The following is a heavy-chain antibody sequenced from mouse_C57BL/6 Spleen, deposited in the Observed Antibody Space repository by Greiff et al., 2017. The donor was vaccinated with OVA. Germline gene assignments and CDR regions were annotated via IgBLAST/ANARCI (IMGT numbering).Heavy chain of an antibody. CDR3: TRATTVVAKGLYAMDY. J-gene: IGHJ4*01. Sequence: DVQLVESGEGLVKPGGSLKLSCAASGFTFSSYAMSWVRQTPEKRLEWVAYISSGGDYIYYADTVKGRFTISRDNARNTLYLQMSSLKSEDTAMYYCTRATTVVAKGLYAMDYWGQGTSVTVSS. CDR1: GFTFSSYA. V-gene: IGHV5-9-1*02. D-gene: IGHD1-1*01. CDR2: ISSGGDYI.